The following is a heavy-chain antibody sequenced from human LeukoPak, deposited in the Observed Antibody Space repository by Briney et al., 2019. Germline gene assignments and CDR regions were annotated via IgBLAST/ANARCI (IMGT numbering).Heavy chain of an antibody. V-gene: IGHV3-30*01. D-gene: IGHD3-10*01. CDR1: GFTFSSYA. Sequence: GSLRLSCAASGFTFSSYAMHWVRQAPGKGLEWVAVISYDGSNKYYADSVKGRFTISRDNSKNTLYLQMNSLRAEDTAVYYCAREAGVWFDPWGQGPLVTVPS. CDR3: AREAGVWFDP. J-gene: IGHJ5*02. CDR2: ISYDGSNK.